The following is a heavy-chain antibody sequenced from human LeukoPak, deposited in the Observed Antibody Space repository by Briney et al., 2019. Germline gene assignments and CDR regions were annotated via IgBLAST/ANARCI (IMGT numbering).Heavy chain of an antibody. D-gene: IGHD3-10*01. CDR1: GFIFSSYG. Sequence: GGSLRLSCAASGFIFSSYGMYWVRQAPGKGREGVALIWYDGSKKYYADSVKGRFTISRDSSKNTLYLQMNSLRAEDTAVYYCARDLGNYDSGSSYSDYWGQGSLVTVSS. CDR2: IWYDGSKK. CDR3: ARDLGNYDSGSSYSDY. J-gene: IGHJ4*02. V-gene: IGHV3-33*01.